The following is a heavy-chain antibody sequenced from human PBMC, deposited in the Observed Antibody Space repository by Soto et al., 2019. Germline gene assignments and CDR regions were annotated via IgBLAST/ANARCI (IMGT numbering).Heavy chain of an antibody. CDR1: GFTFSRYN. D-gene: IGHD3-22*01. Sequence: GGSLRLSCAASGFTFSRYNMNWVRQTPGKGLEWIAHISPGSSSISYTDSVEGRFIVSRDNAKNSLFLHMNSLRDEDTAVYYCARGDNSDYYYFSDYWGQGTLVTVSS. V-gene: IGHV3-48*02. CDR2: ISPGSSSI. CDR3: ARGDNSDYYYFSDY. J-gene: IGHJ4*02.